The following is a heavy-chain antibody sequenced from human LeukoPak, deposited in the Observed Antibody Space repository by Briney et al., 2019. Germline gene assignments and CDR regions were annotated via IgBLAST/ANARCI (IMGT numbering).Heavy chain of an antibody. Sequence: SVKVSCKASGYSFSTHGIRWVRQAPGQGLEWMGGIMPIFGATNYAQKFQGRLTITTDRSTSTAYMELNNLSSEDTALYYCARVATVGSLDNWGQGNLFSVSS. CDR3: ARVATVGSLDN. CDR1: GYSFSTHG. D-gene: IGHD4-23*01. V-gene: IGHV1-69*05. CDR2: IMPIFGAT. J-gene: IGHJ4*02.